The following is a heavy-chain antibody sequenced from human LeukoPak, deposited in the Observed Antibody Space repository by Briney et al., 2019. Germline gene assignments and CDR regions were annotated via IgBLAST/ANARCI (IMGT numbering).Heavy chain of an antibody. D-gene: IGHD6-13*01. CDR3: ASDSGSSWHKGLDY. CDR2: INWNGGST. Sequence: PGGSLRLSCAASGFTFEDYGMTWVRQAPGKGLEWVSGINWNGGSTGYADSVKGRFTISRDNAKNSLYLQMNSLRAEDTAVYYCASDSGSSWHKGLDYWGQGTLVTVSS. CDR1: GFTFEDYG. J-gene: IGHJ4*02. V-gene: IGHV3-20*04.